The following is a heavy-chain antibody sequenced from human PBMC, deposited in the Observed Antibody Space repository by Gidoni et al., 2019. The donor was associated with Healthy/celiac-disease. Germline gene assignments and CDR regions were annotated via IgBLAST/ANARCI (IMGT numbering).Heavy chain of an antibody. CDR3: ARDLRSRVVVVPAATYWYFDL. CDR2: IYPSGST. D-gene: IGHD2-2*01. Sequence: QVQLQESGPGLVKPSETLSLTCTVPGGPISSYYWSWIRQPAGKGLEWIGRIYPSGSTNYTPSLKSRVTMSVDTSKNQFSLKLSSVTAADTAVYYCARDLRSRVVVVPAATYWYFDLWGRGTLVTVSS. CDR1: GGPISSYY. J-gene: IGHJ2*01. V-gene: IGHV4-4*07.